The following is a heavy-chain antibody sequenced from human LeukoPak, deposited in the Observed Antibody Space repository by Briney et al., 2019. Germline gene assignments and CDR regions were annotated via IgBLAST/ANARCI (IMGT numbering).Heavy chain of an antibody. V-gene: IGHV3-49*04. CDR2: IRSKAYGGTT. CDR3: SRTMVRDDY. D-gene: IGHD3-10*01. Sequence: GGSLRLSCTASGFTFGNYTMIWVRQAPGKGLEWVGFIRSKAYGGTTEYAASVKGRFTISRDDSKSIAYLQMNSLKTEDTAVYYCSRTMVRDDYWGQGTLVTVSS. CDR1: GFTFGNYT. J-gene: IGHJ4*02.